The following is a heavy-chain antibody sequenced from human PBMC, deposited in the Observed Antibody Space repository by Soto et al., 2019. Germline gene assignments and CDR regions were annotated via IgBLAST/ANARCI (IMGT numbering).Heavy chain of an antibody. V-gene: IGHV4-31*03. CDR1: GDSISSGGYY. CDR2: IYDNGGA. CDR3: ARVKGGTTRRAFDS. D-gene: IGHD1-7*01. Sequence: QVQLQESGPGLVKPSQTLSLTCTVSGDSISSGGYYWSWIRQHPGKGREWIGYIYDNGGAYYSPSLKGRVVISVDRSENQFSLRLSSVTAADTAVYYCARVKGGTTRRAFDSWGQGTLGTVSS. J-gene: IGHJ4*02.